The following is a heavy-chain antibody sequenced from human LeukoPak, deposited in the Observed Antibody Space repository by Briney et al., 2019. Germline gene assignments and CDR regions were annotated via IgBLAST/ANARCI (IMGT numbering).Heavy chain of an antibody. CDR2: TYYRSKWYN. V-gene: IGHV6-1*01. Sequence: SQTLSLTCAISGDSVSSNSAAWNWIRQSPSRGLEWLGKTYYRSKWYNDYAVSVKSRITINPDTSKNQFSLQLNSVTPEDTAVYYCATSSKLLDAFDIWGQGTMVTVSS. J-gene: IGHJ3*02. D-gene: IGHD4-11*01. CDR1: GDSVSSNSAA. CDR3: ATSSKLLDAFDI.